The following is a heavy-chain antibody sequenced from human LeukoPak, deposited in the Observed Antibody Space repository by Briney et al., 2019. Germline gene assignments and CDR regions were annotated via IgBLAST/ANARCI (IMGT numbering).Heavy chain of an antibody. CDR2: INSDGSST. CDR3: STGSGHAFDI. V-gene: IGHV3-74*01. Sequence: GGSLRLSCAASGFTSSSYWMHWVRQVPGKGLVWVSRINSDGSSTSYADSVKGRFTISRDNAKNTLYVQMNGLRAEDTAVYYCSTGSGHAFDIWGRGTMVTVSS. J-gene: IGHJ3*02. CDR1: GFTSSSYW. D-gene: IGHD3-10*01.